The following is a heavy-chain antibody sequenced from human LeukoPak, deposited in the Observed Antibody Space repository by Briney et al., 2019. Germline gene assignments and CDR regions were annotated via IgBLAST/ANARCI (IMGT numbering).Heavy chain of an antibody. J-gene: IGHJ6*03. CDR3: ARVGYYYYGSGSPHYYYYMDV. D-gene: IGHD3-10*01. V-gene: IGHV3-20*04. CDR2: INWSGGST. Sequence: GGSLRLSCAASGFSFSSYWMSWVRQAPGKGLEWVSGINWSGGSTGYADSVKGRFTISRDNAKNSLYLQMNSLRAEDTALYYCARVGYYYYGSGSPHYYYYMDVWGKGTTVTVSS. CDR1: GFSFSSYW.